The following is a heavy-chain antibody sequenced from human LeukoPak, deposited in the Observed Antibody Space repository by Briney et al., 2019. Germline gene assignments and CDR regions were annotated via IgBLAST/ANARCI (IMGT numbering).Heavy chain of an antibody. D-gene: IGHD6-13*01. CDR2: INPNSGGT. V-gene: IGHV1-2*06. Sequence: ASVKVSCEASGYTFTGYYMHWVRQAPGQGLEWMGRINPNSGGTNYAQKFQGRVTMTRDTSISTAYMELSRLRSDDTAVYYCARVAPIAAAGNWFDPWGQGTLVTVSS. CDR3: ARVAPIAAAGNWFDP. J-gene: IGHJ5*02. CDR1: GYTFTGYY.